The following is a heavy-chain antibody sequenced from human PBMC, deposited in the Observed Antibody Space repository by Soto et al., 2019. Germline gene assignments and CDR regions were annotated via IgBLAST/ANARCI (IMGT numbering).Heavy chain of an antibody. V-gene: IGHV3-30*19. CDR2: ISYDGSNK. D-gene: IGHD3-16*02. J-gene: IGHJ3*02. CDR3: ARGKYIWGSYRLNAFDI. CDR1: GFTFSSYG. Sequence: PGGSLRLSCAASGFTFSSYGMHWVRQAPGKGLEWVAVISYDGSNKYYADSVKGRFTISRDNSKNTLYLQMNSLRAEDTAVYYCARGKYIWGSYRLNAFDIWGQGTMVTV.